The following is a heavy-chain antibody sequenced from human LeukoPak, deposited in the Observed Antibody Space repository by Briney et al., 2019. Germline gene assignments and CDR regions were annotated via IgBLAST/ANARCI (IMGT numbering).Heavy chain of an antibody. Sequence: ASVKVSCKASGYTFTKYAMHWVRQAPGQRLEWTGWINAGNDNTKYSQQFEGRVTITRDTSASTAYIELSSLRSEDTAVFYCARDGGYSYGFAFEIWGQGTMVTVSS. D-gene: IGHD5-18*01. CDR1: GYTFTKYA. V-gene: IGHV1-3*01. CDR2: INAGNDNT. J-gene: IGHJ3*02. CDR3: ARDGGYSYGFAFEI.